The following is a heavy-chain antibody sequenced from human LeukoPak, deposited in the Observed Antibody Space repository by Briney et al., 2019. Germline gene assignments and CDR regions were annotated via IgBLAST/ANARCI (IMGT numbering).Heavy chain of an antibody. CDR2: ISYDGSNK. Sequence: PGGSLRLSCAASGFTFSSYAMHWVRQAPGKGLEWVAVISYDGSNKDYADSVKGRFTISRDNSKNTLYLQMNSLRAEDTAVYYCAKGTAYYYDSSEGITNWGQGTMVTVSS. CDR3: AKGTAYYYDSSEGITN. D-gene: IGHD3-22*01. CDR1: GFTFSSYA. V-gene: IGHV3-30*04. J-gene: IGHJ3*01.